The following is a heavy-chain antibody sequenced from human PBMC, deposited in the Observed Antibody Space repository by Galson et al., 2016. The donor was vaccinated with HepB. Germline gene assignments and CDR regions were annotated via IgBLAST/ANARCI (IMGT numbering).Heavy chain of an antibody. D-gene: IGHD3-3*01. Sequence: SLRLSCAASGFTFRNAWMSWVRQAPGKGLEFVSAITIYGGRTHYADSVKGRFTISRDDSKNTLNLQMSRLRTEDTAVYYCVRGRVNDFWSGYTERATHYFDSGSRGSLVTVSS. CDR2: ITIYGGRT. CDR3: VRGRVNDFWSGYTERATHYFDS. CDR1: GFTFRNAW. V-gene: IGHV3-64D*06. J-gene: IGHJ4*02.